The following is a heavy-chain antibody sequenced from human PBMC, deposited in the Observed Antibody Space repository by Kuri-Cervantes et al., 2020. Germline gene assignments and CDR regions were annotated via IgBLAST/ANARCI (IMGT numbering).Heavy chain of an antibody. CDR2: IYYSGST. D-gene: IGHD1-26*01. V-gene: IGHV4-39*01. CDR3: ARQGGSQYYFDY. Sequence: ESLKISCTASGGSISSSSYYWGWIRQPPGKGLEWIGSIYYSGSTYYNPSLKSRVSISVDTSKNQFSLKLSSVTAADTAVYYCARQGGSQYYFDYWGQGTLVTVSS. CDR1: GGSISSSSYY. J-gene: IGHJ4*02.